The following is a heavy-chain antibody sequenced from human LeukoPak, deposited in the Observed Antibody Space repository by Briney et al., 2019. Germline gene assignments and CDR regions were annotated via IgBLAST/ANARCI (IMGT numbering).Heavy chain of an antibody. V-gene: IGHV1-2*06. D-gene: IGHD1-7*01. CDR3: ARDARRGVELKAFDI. Sequence: ASVKVSCKASGYTFTGYYMHWVRQAPGRGLEWMGRINPNSGGTNYAQKFQGRVTMTRDTSISTAYMELSSLRSEDTAVYYCARDARRGVELKAFDIWGQGTMVTVSS. CDR2: INPNSGGT. J-gene: IGHJ3*02. CDR1: GYTFTGYY.